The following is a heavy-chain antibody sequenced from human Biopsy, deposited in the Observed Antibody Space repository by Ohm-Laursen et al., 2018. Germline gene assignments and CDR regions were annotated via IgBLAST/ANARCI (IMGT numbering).Heavy chain of an antibody. V-gene: IGHV1-69*06. CDR2: NIPILGTG. Sequence: SVKVSCNAPGGTFSNYGVNWARQAPGQGLEWLGGNIPILGTGNHAQKFQDRVTVAADTSTSTATMELRSLRSDDTAVYYCATKLTGYFHHWGQGTLVIVSS. CDR3: ATKLTGYFHH. D-gene: IGHD3-9*01. J-gene: IGHJ1*01. CDR1: GGTFSNYG.